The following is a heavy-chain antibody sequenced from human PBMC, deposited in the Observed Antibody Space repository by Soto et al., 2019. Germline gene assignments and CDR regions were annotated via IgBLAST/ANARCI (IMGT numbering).Heavy chain of an antibody. CDR2: ISSSGANT. J-gene: IGHJ4*02. CDR3: AKGTVDY. V-gene: IGHV3-23*01. CDR1: GLTFSNYG. Sequence: GGSLRLSCAVSGLTFSNYGMTWVRQAPGKGLEWVSDISSSGANTYHADAVKGRFTISRDNSKNTLFLQMNSLRADDTAVYYCAKGTVDYWGLGTLVTVSS.